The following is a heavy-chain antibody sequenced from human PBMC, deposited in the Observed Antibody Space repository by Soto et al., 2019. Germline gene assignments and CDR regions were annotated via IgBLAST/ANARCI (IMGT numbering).Heavy chain of an antibody. V-gene: IGHV4-34*01. D-gene: IGHD3-10*01. CDR3: ARDKVTCLFDY. J-gene: IGHJ4*02. CDR2: INHSGST. CDR1: GGSFSGYY. Sequence: QVQLQQWGAGLLKPSETLSLTCAVYGGSFSGYYWTWIRQPPGTGLEWIGEINHSGSTNYNPSLKGRVTISVDTSKTQYSVKLTCVAAADTAVYYCARDKVTCLFDYWGQGTLVPVSS.